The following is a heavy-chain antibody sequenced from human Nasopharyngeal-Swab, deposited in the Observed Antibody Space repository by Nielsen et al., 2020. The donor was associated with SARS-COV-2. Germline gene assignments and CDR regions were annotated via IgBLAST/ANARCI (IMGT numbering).Heavy chain of an antibody. CDR2: ISWSSGSI. V-gene: IGHV3-9*01. CDR3: AKVQTLDSSGWYGDNYFDY. Sequence: SLKISCAASGFTFDDYAMHWVRQAPGKGLEWVSGISWSSGSIDYAASVKGRFTISRENAKNSLYLQMNSLRAEEQAFYYCAKVQTLDSSGWYGDNYFDYWGQGTLVTVSS. D-gene: IGHD6-19*01. J-gene: IGHJ4*02. CDR1: GFTFDDYA.